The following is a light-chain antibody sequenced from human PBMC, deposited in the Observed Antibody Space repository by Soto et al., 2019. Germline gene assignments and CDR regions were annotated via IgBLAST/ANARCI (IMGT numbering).Light chain of an antibody. J-gene: IGKJ2*01. CDR1: QSVSSSY. CDR3: QPYGSSPQT. V-gene: IGKV3-20*01. CDR2: GAS. Sequence: EIVLTQSPGTLSLSPGERATLSCRASQSVSSSYLAWYQQKPGQAPRLLIYGASSRATVIPDRFSGSGSGTDFTLTISRLEPEDFAVYYCQPYGSSPQTFGKGIKLEIK.